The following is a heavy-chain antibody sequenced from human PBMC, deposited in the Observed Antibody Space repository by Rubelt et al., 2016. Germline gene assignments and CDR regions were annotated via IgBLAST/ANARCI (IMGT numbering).Heavy chain of an antibody. Sequence: QVQLVQSGAEVKKPGASVKVSCKASGYTFTNYDINWVRQATGQGLEWMGWMNPNSGNTGYAQKFQGRVTMTRNTSISTAYMELSSLRSEDTAVYYCARGLGRTRYGDPYYFDYWGQGTLVTVSS. CDR3: ARGLGRTRYGDPYYFDY. CDR1: GYTFTNYD. CDR2: MNPNSGNT. J-gene: IGHJ4*02. D-gene: IGHD4-17*01. V-gene: IGHV1-8*01.